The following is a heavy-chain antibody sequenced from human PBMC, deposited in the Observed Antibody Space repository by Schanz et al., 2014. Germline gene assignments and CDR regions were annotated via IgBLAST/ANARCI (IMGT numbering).Heavy chain of an antibody. V-gene: IGHV1-46*01. D-gene: IGHD4-17*01. Sequence: QVQLVQSGAEVKKPGASVKVSCEASGYTFTSYYIHWFRQAPGQGLEWMGIINPSGGSTSYAQNFQGRVPMTRDTSLKTAYMEMTDLKFEDAGLYYCAIHYGDRPLWGQGTLIAVSS. CDR1: GYTFTSYY. CDR3: AIHYGDRPL. CDR2: INPSGGST. J-gene: IGHJ4*02.